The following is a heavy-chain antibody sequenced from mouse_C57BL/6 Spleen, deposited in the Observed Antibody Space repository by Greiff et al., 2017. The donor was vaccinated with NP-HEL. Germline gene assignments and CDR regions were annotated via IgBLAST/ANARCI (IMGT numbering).Heavy chain of an antibody. D-gene: IGHD2-3*01. CDR2: IYPRSGNT. V-gene: IGHV1-81*01. J-gene: IGHJ2*01. CDR1: GYTFTSYG. Sequence: VQRVESGAELARPGASVKLSCKASGYTFTSYGISWVKQSTGQGLEWIGEIYPRSGNTYYNEKFKGKATLTADKSSSTAYMELRSLTSEDSAVYFCARCGDGYSGAYWGQGTTLTVSS. CDR3: ARCGDGYSGAY.